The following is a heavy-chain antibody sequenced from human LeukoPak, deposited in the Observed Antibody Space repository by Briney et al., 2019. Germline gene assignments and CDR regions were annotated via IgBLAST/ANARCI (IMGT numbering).Heavy chain of an antibody. J-gene: IGHJ2*01. CDR2: IYYSGST. V-gene: IGHV4-59*12. Sequence: SETLSLTCTVSGGSISNYYWSWIRQPPGKGLEWIGYIYYSGSTNYNSSLQSRVTISVDTSKNQFSLKLSSVTAADTAVYYCARDGGYSGYDGYWYFDLWGRGTLVTVSS. D-gene: IGHD5-12*01. CDR3: ARDGGYSGYDGYWYFDL. CDR1: GGSISNYY.